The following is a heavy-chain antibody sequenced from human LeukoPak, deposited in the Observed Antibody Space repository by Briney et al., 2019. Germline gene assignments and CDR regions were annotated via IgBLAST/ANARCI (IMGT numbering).Heavy chain of an antibody. D-gene: IGHD5-24*01. CDR3: AKDRGPGWPSLLVGFDY. J-gene: IGHJ4*02. CDR1: GFTFSSYA. Sequence: PGGSLRLSCAASGFTFSSYAMSWVRQAPGKWLEWVSAISGSGGSTSYAASVKGRFTISRDNSKNTLYRQMNSLRAEDTGVYYCAKDRGPGWPSLLVGFDYWGQGTLVTVS. V-gene: IGHV3-23*01. CDR2: ISGSGGST.